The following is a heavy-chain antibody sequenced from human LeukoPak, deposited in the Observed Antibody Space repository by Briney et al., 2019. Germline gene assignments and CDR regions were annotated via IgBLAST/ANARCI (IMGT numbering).Heavy chain of an antibody. CDR1: GFTFSSYG. V-gene: IGHV3-23*01. J-gene: IGHJ4*02. D-gene: IGHD3-10*01. CDR2: ISGSGGST. CDR3: AKSSITMVRGVHPFDY. Sequence: GGSLRLSCAASGFTFSSYGMSWVRQAPGKGLEWVLAISGSGGSTYYADSVKGRFTISRDNSKNTLYLQMNSLRAEDTAVYYCAKSSITMVRGVHPFDYWGQGTLVTVSS.